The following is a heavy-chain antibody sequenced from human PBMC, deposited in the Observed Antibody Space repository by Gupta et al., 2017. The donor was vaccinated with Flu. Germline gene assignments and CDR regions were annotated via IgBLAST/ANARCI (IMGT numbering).Heavy chain of an antibody. V-gene: IGHV1-69*01. D-gene: IGHD3-10*01. CDR2: IIPMFGTA. Sequence: EVKTPGSSVKVSCKASGGTFNSYAVIWVRQAPGQGLEWLGGIIPMFGTANYAQKFQGGVTISADESTSTAYMELSSLRSEDTAVYYCATDRRGGYFDYWGQGTLVTVSS. CDR1: GGTFNSYA. J-gene: IGHJ4*02. CDR3: ATDRRGGYFDY.